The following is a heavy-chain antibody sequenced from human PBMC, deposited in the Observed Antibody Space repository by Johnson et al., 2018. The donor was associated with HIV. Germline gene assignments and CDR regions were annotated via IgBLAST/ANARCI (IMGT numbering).Heavy chain of an antibody. CDR2: VKSKTDGGTT. D-gene: IGHD3-10*01. J-gene: IGHJ3*02. CDR3: TTDRGGSSDAFDI. Sequence: MQLVESGGGLVKPGGSLRLSCAVSGFIFSNAWMSWVRQAPGKGLEWVGRVKSKTDGGTTDYAAPVKGRFTISRDDSKNTLYLQMNSLKTEDTAVYYCTTDRGGSSDAFDIWGQGKMVTVSS. V-gene: IGHV3-15*01. CDR1: GFIFSNAW.